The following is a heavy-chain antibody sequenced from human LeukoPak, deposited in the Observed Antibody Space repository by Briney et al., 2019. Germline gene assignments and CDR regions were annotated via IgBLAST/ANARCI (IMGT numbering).Heavy chain of an antibody. CDR3: ARAGLDSGVYNYKFYAFDI. Sequence: PSETLSLTCTVSGGSISSYYWSWIRQPAGKGLEWIGRIYTSGSTNYNPSLKSRVTMSVDTSKNQFSLKLSSVTAADTAVYYCARAGLDSGVYNYKFYAFDIGGKGKMVTVFS. CDR1: GGSISSYY. J-gene: IGHJ3*02. CDR2: IYTSGST. V-gene: IGHV4-4*07. D-gene: IGHD3-22*01.